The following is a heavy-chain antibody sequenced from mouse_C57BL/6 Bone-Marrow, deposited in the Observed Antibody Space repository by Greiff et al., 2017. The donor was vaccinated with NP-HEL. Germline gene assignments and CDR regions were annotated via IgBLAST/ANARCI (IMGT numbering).Heavy chain of an antibody. CDR2: IAPNSGGT. CDR3: ESSGGYFYDSSYLDY. D-gene: IGHD1-1*01. Sequence: VQLKQPGAELVKPGASVKLSCKASGYTFTSYWMHWVKQRPGRGLEWIGRIAPNSGGTKYNEKLKSKATLTVDKPSSTAYMQLSSLTSEDSAVYYGESSGGYFYDSSYLDYWGQGTTVTVAS. J-gene: IGHJ2*01. CDR1: GYTFTSYW. V-gene: IGHV1-72*01.